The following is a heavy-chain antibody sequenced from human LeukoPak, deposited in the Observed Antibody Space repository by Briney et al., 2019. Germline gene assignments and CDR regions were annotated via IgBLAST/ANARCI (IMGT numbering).Heavy chain of an antibody. CDR2: INPNSGGT. V-gene: IGHV1-2*02. CDR3: ARDPDGGGFMGV. CDR1: GSTFTGYY. D-gene: IGHD3-16*01. J-gene: IGHJ6*03. Sequence: ASVKVSCKSAGSTFTGYYMHWVRQAPGQGLGLMGWINPNSGGTNSAQKFQGRVTMTRDTSISTAYMELSSLRSDDTAMYYCARDPDGGGFMGVWGRGTTVTVSS.